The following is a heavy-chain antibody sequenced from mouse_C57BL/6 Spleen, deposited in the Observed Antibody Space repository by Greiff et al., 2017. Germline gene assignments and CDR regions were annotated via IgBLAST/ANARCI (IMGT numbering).Heavy chain of an antibody. V-gene: IGHV1-26*01. D-gene: IGHD2-1*01. CDR2: INPNNGGT. Sequence: EVQLQQSGPELVKPGASVKISCKASGYTFTDYYMNWVKQSHGKSLEWIGDINPNNGGTSYNQKFKGKATLTVDKSSSTAYMELRSLTSEDSAVYYCARGGNYDYYAMDYWGQGTSVTVSS. CDR3: ARGGNYDYYAMDY. CDR1: GYTFTDYY. J-gene: IGHJ4*01.